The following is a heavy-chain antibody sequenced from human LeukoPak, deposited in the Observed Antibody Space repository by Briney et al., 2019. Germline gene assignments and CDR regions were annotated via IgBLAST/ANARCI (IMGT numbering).Heavy chain of an antibody. D-gene: IGHD3-3*01. V-gene: IGHV3-21*01. CDR1: RFTFSSYS. CDR3: AREQYDFWSGYPYYYYYYYMDV. Sequence: PGGSLRLSCAASRFTFSSYSMNWVRQAPGKGLEWVSSISSSSSYIYYADSVKGRFTISRDNAKNSLYLQMNSLRAEDTAVYYCAREQYDFWSGYPYYYYYYYMDVWGKGTTVTVSS. CDR2: ISSSSSYI. J-gene: IGHJ6*03.